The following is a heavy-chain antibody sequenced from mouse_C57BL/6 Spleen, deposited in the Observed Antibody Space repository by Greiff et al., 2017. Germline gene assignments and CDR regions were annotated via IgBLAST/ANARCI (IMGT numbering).Heavy chain of an antibody. CDR2: ISSGGSYT. V-gene: IGHV5-6*01. Sequence: EVQRVESGGDLVKPGGSLKLSCAASGFTFSSYGMSWVRQTPDQRLEWVATISSGGSYTYYPDSVKGRFTISRYNAKNTLYLQMSSLKSEDTARYYCASHGDDPWYFDVGATGPTATVSS. CDR1: GFTFSSYG. CDR3: ASHGDDPWYFDV. J-gene: IGHJ1*03. D-gene: IGHD2-3*01.